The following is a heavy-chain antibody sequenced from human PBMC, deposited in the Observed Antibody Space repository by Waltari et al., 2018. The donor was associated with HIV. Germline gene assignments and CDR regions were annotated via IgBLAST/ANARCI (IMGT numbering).Heavy chain of an antibody. CDR2: MKSKNNGGTT. Sequence: EVQLVHSGGGLVNPGGSLRLSCAASGFTFSNSWMSWVRHAPGQGLEWVGRMKSKNNGGTTDYAGPEKGRFTISRDDSKNTQYLQMNSRKSEDTAVYNCTTGTTEYYYYGMDVWGQGTTVTVSS. CDR3: TTGTTEYYYYGMDV. CDR1: GFTFSNSW. D-gene: IGHD4-4*01. V-gene: IGHV3-15*01. J-gene: IGHJ6*02.